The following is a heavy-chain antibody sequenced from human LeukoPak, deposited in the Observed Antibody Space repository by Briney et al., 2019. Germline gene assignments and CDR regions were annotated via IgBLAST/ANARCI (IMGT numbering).Heavy chain of an antibody. J-gene: IGHJ4*02. D-gene: IGHD6-13*01. Sequence: GGSLRLSCAASGFTFSSYEMNWVRQAPGKGLEWVSYISSSGSTVYYADSVKGRITISRDNAKNSLYLQMNSLRAEDTAVYFCARVGALSSSWLLYWGQGTLVTVSS. CDR1: GFTFSSYE. CDR3: ARVGALSSSWLLY. V-gene: IGHV3-48*03. CDR2: ISSSGSTV.